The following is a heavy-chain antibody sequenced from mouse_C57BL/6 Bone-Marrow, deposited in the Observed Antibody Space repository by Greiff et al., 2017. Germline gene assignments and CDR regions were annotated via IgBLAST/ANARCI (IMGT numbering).Heavy chain of an antibody. J-gene: IGHJ1*03. CDR1: GFSFTSYA. V-gene: IGHV2-9-1*01. CDR3: AREGYYYGSRSWYFDV. D-gene: IGHD1-1*01. CDR2: IWTGGGT. Sequence: VMLVESGPGLVAPSQSLSITCTVSGFSFTSYAISWVRQPPGKGLEWLGVIWTGGGTNYNSALKSRLSISKDNSKSQVFLKMNSLQTDDTARYYCAREGYYYGSRSWYFDVWGTGTTVTVSS.